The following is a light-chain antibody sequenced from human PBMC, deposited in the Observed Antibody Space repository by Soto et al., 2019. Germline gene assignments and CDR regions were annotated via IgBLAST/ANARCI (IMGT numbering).Light chain of an antibody. CDR3: SSYTSTMTNV. J-gene: IGLJ1*01. Sequence: QSVLTQPASVSGSPGQSITISCTGTSSDVGGFNSVSWYQFRPGTAPKLILYDVVDRPSGVSYRFSGSKSGNTASLTISGLQAADEADYFCSSYTSTMTNVFGSGTKVTVL. V-gene: IGLV2-14*03. CDR1: SSDVGGFNS. CDR2: DVV.